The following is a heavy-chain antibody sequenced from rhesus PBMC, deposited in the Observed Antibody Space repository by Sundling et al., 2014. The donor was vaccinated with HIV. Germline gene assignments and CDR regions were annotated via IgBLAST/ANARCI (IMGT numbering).Heavy chain of an antibody. J-gene: IGHJ4*01. CDR2: INSGGGST. D-gene: IGHD3-22*01. Sequence: EVQLVETGGGLVQPGGSLKLSCAASGFTFSSYGMSWVRQAPGKGLEWVSGINSGGGSTYYADSVKGRFTISRDNSKNTLSIQMNSLRAEDTAVYYCAKERRRGWSDYHSWGQGVLVTVSS. CDR1: GFTFSSYG. CDR3: AKERRRGWSDYHS. V-gene: IGHV3S42*01.